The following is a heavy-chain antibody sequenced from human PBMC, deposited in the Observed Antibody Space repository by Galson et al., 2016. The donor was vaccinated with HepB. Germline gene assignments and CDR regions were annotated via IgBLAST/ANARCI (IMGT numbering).Heavy chain of an antibody. J-gene: IGHJ4*02. Sequence: SLRLSCAVSGFTFNNYAMTWVRQAPGKGLEWVSAIINTGDRTNYADSVKGRFTISRDNSKNMVYLQMNSLRADDAALYYCATRTGSAWGPFGFWGQGTLVTVSS. CDR2: IINTGDRT. CDR3: ATRTGSAWGPFGF. D-gene: IGHD6-19*01. CDR1: GFTFNNYA. V-gene: IGHV3-23*01.